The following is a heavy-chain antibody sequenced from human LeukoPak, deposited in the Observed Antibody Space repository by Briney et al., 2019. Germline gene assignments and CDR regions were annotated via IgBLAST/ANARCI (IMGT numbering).Heavy chain of an antibody. V-gene: IGHV3-21*01. D-gene: IGHD6-13*01. J-gene: IGHJ6*02. CDR3: ARDLSPLAAAGGGYYYYYGMDV. CDR2: ISSSSSYI. CDR1: GFTFSSYS. Sequence: SGGFLRLSCAASGFTFSSYSMNWVRQAPGKGLEWVSSISSSSSYIYYADSVKGRFTISRDNAKNSLYLQMNSLRAEDTAVYYCARDLSPLAAAGGGYYYYYGMDVWGQGTTVTVSS.